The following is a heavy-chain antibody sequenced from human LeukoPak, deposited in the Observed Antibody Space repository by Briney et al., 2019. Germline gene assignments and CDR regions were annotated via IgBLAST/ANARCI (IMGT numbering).Heavy chain of an antibody. J-gene: IGHJ5*02. CDR3: ARDKVPPAYCGGDCYSVFDP. Sequence: ASVKVSCKASGYTFTSYAMNWVRQAPGQGLEWMGWINTNTGNPTYAQGFTGRFVFSLDTSVSTAYLQISSLKAGDTAVYYCARDKVPPAYCGGDCYSVFDPWGQGTLVTVSS. CDR2: INTNTGNP. CDR1: GYTFTSYA. D-gene: IGHD2-21*02. V-gene: IGHV7-4-1*02.